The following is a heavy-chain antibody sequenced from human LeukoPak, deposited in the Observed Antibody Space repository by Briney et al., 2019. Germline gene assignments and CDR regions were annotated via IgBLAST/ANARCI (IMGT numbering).Heavy chain of an antibody. CDR2: ISGSGGST. V-gene: IGHV3-23*01. D-gene: IGHD2-2*01. J-gene: IGHJ4*02. Sequence: GGSLRLSCAASGFAFSSYALSWVRQAPGKGLEWVSTISGSGGSTHYADSVKGRFTISRDNSKNTLYLRMNSLRAEDTAVYYCAKAHYCSSTTCPIDHWGQGTLVTVSS. CDR3: AKAHYCSSTTCPIDH. CDR1: GFAFSSYA.